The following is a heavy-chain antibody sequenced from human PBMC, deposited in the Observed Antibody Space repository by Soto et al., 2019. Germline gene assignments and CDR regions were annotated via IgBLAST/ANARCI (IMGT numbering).Heavy chain of an antibody. CDR2: VKSNADGGTT. CDR1: GFIFSNAW. V-gene: IGHV3-15*07. J-gene: IGHJ4*01. D-gene: IGHD4-17*01. CDR3: TTDSYMTNIIVRFDY. Sequence: GGSLRLSCAASGFIFSNAWINWVRQAPGKGQEWVGRVKSNADGGTTDFAARVKGRFYFLRDDSKIMVYLEMNSLKTEYTSIYYCTTDSYMTNIIVRFDYWGHGTLVTVSS.